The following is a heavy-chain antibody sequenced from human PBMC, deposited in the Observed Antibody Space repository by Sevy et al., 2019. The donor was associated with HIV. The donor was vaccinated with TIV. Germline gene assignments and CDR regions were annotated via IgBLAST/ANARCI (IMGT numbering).Heavy chain of an antibody. CDR1: GFTFSSYS. CDR3: ARERDSSGWYYYYYGMDV. J-gene: IGHJ6*02. CDR2: ISRSSSYI. D-gene: IGHD6-19*01. Sequence: GGSLRLSCAASGFTFSSYSMNWVRQAPGKGLEWVSSISRSSSYIYYADSVKGRFTISRDNAKNSLYLQMNSLRAEDTAVYYCARERDSSGWYYYYYGMDVWVQGTTVTVSS. V-gene: IGHV3-21*01.